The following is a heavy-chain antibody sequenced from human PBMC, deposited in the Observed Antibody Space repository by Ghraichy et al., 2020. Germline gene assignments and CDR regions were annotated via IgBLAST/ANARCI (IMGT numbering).Heavy chain of an antibody. CDR1: GYIFSRSG. CDR2: VSTHNDNT. D-gene: IGHD1-20*01. V-gene: IGHV1-18*01. Sequence: ASVKVSCKTSGYIFSRSGISWVRQAPGQGLEWMGWVSTHNDNTNYAQKFQDRVTMTRDPSTSTVYMELWSLRSDDTAVYYCARDNWNAFDNWGQGTMVTVSS. J-gene: IGHJ3*02. CDR3: ARDNWNAFDN.